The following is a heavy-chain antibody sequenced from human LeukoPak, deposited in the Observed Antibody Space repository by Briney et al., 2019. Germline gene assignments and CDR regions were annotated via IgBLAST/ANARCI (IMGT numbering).Heavy chain of an antibody. D-gene: IGHD6-13*01. CDR2: IYYSGST. CDR3: AREYSSSWYVYFDY. V-gene: IGHV4-59*12. J-gene: IGHJ4*02. CDR1: GGSISSYY. Sequence: SETLSPTCTVSGGSISSYYWSWIRQPPGKGLEWIGYIYYSGSTNYNPSLKSRVTMSVDTSKNQFSLKLSSVTAADTAVYYRAREYSSSWYVYFDYWGQGTLVTVSS.